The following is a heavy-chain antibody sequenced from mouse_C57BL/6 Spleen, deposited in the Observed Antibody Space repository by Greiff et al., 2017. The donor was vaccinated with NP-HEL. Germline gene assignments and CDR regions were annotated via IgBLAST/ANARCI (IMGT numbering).Heavy chain of an antibody. CDR3: ARGYYASTPYAMDY. D-gene: IGHD1-1*01. J-gene: IGHJ4*01. CDR1: GFNIKNTY. CDR2: IDPANGNT. Sequence: EVQLQQSVAELVRPGASVKLSCTASGFNIKNTYMHWVKQRPEQGMEWIGRIDPANGNTKYAPKYQGKATITADTSSNTAYLQLSSLTSEDTAIDYGARGYYASTPYAMDYWRQGTSVTVSS. V-gene: IGHV14-3*01.